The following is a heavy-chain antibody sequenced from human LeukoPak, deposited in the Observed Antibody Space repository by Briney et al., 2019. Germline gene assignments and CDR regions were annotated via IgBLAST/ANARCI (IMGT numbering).Heavy chain of an antibody. D-gene: IGHD3-22*01. CDR3: ARVMGDYYYDSSGYLDY. V-gene: IGHV3-9*01. J-gene: IGHJ4*02. Sequence: GGSLRLSCAASGFTFDDYAMHWVRQAPGKGLEWVSGISWNSGSIGYADSVKGRFTISRDNAKNSLYLQMNSLRAEDTAVYYCARVMGDYYYDSSGYLDYWGQGTLVTVSS. CDR2: ISWNSGSI. CDR1: GFTFDDYA.